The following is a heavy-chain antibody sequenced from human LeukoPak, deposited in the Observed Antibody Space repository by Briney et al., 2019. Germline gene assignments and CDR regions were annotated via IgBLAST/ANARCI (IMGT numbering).Heavy chain of an antibody. V-gene: IGHV1-2*02. CDR1: GYTFTSYY. CDR3: ASSTRSQLAEEQFDY. D-gene: IGHD5/OR15-5a*01. CDR2: INPNSGGT. Sequence: GASVKVSCKASGYTFTSYYMHWVRQAPGQGLEWMGWINPNSGGTNYAQKFQGRVTMTRDTSISTAYMELSRLRSDDTAVYYCASSTRSQLAEEQFDYWGQGTLVTVSS. J-gene: IGHJ4*02.